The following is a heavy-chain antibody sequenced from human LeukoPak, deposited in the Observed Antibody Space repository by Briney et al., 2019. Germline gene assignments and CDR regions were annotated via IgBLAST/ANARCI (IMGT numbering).Heavy chain of an antibody. Sequence: KPSETLSLTCAVYGGSFSGYYWSWLRQPPGKGLEWMGEINHSGSTNYNPSLKSRVTISVDTSKNQFSLKLSSVTAADTAVYYCARDPRMTTVTTSFGFDPGGQGTLVTVSS. J-gene: IGHJ5*02. V-gene: IGHV4-34*01. CDR1: GGSFSGYY. D-gene: IGHD4-11*01. CDR3: ARDPRMTTVTTSFGFDP. CDR2: INHSGST.